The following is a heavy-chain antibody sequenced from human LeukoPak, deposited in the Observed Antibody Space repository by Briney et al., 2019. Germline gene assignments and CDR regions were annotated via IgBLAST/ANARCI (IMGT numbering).Heavy chain of an antibody. D-gene: IGHD3-3*01. J-gene: IGHJ6*02. Sequence: ASVKVSCKASGGTFSSYAISWVRQAPGQGLEWMGGIIPIFGTANYAQKFQGRVTITADESTSTAYMELSSLRSEDTAVYYCARALWSGYHLTHYYYYGMDVWGQGTTVTVSS. V-gene: IGHV1-69*13. CDR3: ARALWSGYHLTHYYYYGMDV. CDR2: IIPIFGTA. CDR1: GGTFSSYA.